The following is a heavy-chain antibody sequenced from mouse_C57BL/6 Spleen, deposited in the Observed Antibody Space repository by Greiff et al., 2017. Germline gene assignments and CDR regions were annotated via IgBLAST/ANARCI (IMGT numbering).Heavy chain of an antibody. CDR2: IYPRSGNT. Sequence: QVQLKQSGAELARPGASVKLSCKASGYTFTSYGISWVKQRTGQGLEWIGEIYPRSGNTYYNEKFKGKATLTADKSSSTAYMELRSLTSEDSAVYFCAKYYGSSFDVWGTGTTVTVSS. CDR1: GYTFTSYG. D-gene: IGHD1-1*01. J-gene: IGHJ1*03. V-gene: IGHV1-81*01. CDR3: AKYYGSSFDV.